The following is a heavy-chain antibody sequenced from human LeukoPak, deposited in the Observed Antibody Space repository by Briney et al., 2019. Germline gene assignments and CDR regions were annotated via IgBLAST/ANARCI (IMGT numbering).Heavy chain of an antibody. CDR3: AKVQEMDTILPPSHY. D-gene: IGHD5-24*01. V-gene: IGHV3-23*01. J-gene: IGHJ4*02. Sequence: PGGSLRLSCAASGFIFSNYAMSWVRQAPGKGLEWVSAISGSGGTTFYADSVKGRFTISRDNSKNTLYLQVNSLRAADTAIYYCAKVQEMDTILPPSHYWGQGTLVTVSS. CDR2: ISGSGGTT. CDR1: GFIFSNYA.